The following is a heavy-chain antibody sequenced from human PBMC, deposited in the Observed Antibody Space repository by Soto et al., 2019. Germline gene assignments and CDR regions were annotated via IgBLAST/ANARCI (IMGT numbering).Heavy chain of an antibody. CDR3: AKDIAYYYDSSGYLGPYYYYGMDV. CDR1: GFTFSRYG. CDR2: ISYDGSNK. V-gene: IGHV3-30*18. D-gene: IGHD3-22*01. J-gene: IGHJ6*02. Sequence: HPGGSLRLSCAASGFTFSRYGMHWVRQAPGKGLEGVAVISYDGSNKYYADSVKGRFTISRDNSKNTLYLQMNSLRAEDTAVYYCAKDIAYYYDSSGYLGPYYYYGMDVWGQGTTVTVSS.